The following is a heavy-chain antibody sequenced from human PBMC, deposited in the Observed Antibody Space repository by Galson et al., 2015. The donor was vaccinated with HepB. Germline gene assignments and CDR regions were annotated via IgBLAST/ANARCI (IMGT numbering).Heavy chain of an antibody. D-gene: IGHD6-13*01. J-gene: IGHJ6*03. CDR1: GGSISSHY. CDR3: ARAPGYSSTWYGYMDV. V-gene: IGHV4-59*11. CDR2: VYYSGST. Sequence: ETLSLTCTVSGGSISSHYWSWIRQPPGKGLEWIGYVYYSGSTNYNPSLKSRVTIAVHTSKNQFSLKLRSVTAADTAVYYCARAPGYSSTWYGYMDVWGKGTAVTVSS.